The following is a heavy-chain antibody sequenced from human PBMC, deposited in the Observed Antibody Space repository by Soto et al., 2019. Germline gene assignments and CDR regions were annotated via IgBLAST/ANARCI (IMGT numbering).Heavy chain of an antibody. V-gene: IGHV1-18*01. J-gene: IGHJ4*02. D-gene: IGHD6-13*01. CDR3: ARGPVPYSSSWYRFYFDY. CDR1: GYTFTSYG. CDR2: ISAYNGNT. Sequence: ASVKVSCKASGYTFTSYGISWVRQAPGQGLEWKGWISAYNGNTNYAQKLQGRVTMTTDTSTSTAYMELRSLRSDDTAVYYCARGPVPYSSSWYRFYFDYWGQGTLVTVSS.